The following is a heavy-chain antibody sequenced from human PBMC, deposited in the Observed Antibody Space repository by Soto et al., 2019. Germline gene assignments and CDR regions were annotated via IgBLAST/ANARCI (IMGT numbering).Heavy chain of an antibody. Sequence: QVQLVQSGAEVKKPGASVKISCKASGYTFTTYAVHWVRQAPGQMLEWMGWIHAGNGYTKYSQNFHGRVTVTRDTSARTVYMVLSSLRSADTAVYYCARVQYSGADFTQAFDIWGQGTTFTVSS. CDR3: ARVQYSGADFTQAFDI. V-gene: IGHV1-3*01. CDR2: IHAGNGYT. CDR1: GYTFTTYA. D-gene: IGHD5-12*01. J-gene: IGHJ3*02.